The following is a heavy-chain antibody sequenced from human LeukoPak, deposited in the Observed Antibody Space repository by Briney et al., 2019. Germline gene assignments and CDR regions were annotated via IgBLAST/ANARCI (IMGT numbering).Heavy chain of an antibody. Sequence: SETLSLTCTVSGDSICSSSYYWGWIRQAPGKDLEWIGTIYYSGNTYYNPSLKSRVTISVDTSKNQFSLRLTSVTAADTAVYYCARPIGRGRYIWGQGTMVTVSS. CDR3: ARPIGRGRYI. V-gene: IGHV4-39*01. CDR1: GDSICSSSYY. J-gene: IGHJ3*02. D-gene: IGHD3-16*01. CDR2: IYYSGNT.